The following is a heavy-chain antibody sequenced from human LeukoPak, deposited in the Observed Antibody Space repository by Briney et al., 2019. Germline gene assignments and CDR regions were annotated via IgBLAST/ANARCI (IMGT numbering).Heavy chain of an antibody. CDR2: IRYDGSNK. J-gene: IGHJ4*02. D-gene: IGHD1-26*01. CDR3: ARPYASIVGAIPY. Sequence: GGSLRLSCAASGFTFSSYGMHWVRQAPGKGLEWVAFIRYDGSNKYYADSVKGRFTISRDNSKNTLYLQMNSLRAEDTAVYYCARPYASIVGAIPYWGQGTLVTVSS. CDR1: GFTFSSYG. V-gene: IGHV3-30*02.